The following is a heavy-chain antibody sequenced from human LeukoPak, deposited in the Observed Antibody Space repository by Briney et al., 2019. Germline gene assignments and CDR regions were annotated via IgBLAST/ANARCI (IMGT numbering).Heavy chain of an antibody. CDR2: ISSGGVTT. CDR1: GFTFSDYV. Sequence: GGSLRLSCAASGFTFSDYVVNWVRQAPGRGLEWVSYISSGGVTTYYADSVKGRFTISRDNARNSLYLQMNSLRAEDTAVYYCARSFANWGQGILVTVSA. CDR3: ARSFAN. V-gene: IGHV3-48*03. J-gene: IGHJ4*02.